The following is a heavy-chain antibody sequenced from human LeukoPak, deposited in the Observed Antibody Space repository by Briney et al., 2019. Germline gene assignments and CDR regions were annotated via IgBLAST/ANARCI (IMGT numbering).Heavy chain of an antibody. D-gene: IGHD1-1*01. Sequence: GGSLRLSCAASGFIFSNYAVSWVRQAPGRGLEWVSTVSGSGVGTYYADSVRGRFTISRDNSKNTLYLQMNSLRAEDTAVYYCASKGGNDWEYFFDYWGQGTLVTVSS. J-gene: IGHJ4*02. CDR1: GFIFSNYA. CDR2: VSGSGVGT. CDR3: ASKGGNDWEYFFDY. V-gene: IGHV3-23*01.